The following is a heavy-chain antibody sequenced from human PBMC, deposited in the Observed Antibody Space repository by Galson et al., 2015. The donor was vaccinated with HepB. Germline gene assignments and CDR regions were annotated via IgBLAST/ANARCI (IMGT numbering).Heavy chain of an antibody. V-gene: IGHV5-51*01. Sequence: QSGAEVKKPGESLKISCKGSGYSFTSYWIGWVRQMPGKGLEWMGIIYPGDSDTRYSPSFQGQVTISADKSISTAYLQWSSLKASDTAMYYCARLPLGYSSGWDDAFDIWGQGTMVTVSS. J-gene: IGHJ3*02. CDR2: IYPGDSDT. D-gene: IGHD6-19*01. CDR3: ARLPLGYSSGWDDAFDI. CDR1: GYSFTSYW.